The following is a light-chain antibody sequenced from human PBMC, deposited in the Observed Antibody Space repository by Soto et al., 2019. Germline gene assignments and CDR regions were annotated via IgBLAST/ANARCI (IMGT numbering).Light chain of an antibody. CDR1: QSVNSGF. J-gene: IGKJ1*01. V-gene: IGKV3D-20*01. CDR3: QHYGSSPPWT. CDR2: DAS. Sequence: EIVLTQSPDTLSLSPGDRATLSCGASQSVNSGFLAWYQQKPGLAPRLLIYDASSRATGIPDRFSGSGSGTDFNLTISGLEPEDFAVYYCQHYGSSPPWTFGQGTKVEI.